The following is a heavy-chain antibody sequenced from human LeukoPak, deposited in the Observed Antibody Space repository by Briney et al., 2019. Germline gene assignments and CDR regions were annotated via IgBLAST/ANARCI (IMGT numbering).Heavy chain of an antibody. J-gene: IGHJ4*02. D-gene: IGHD5-18*01. CDR3: TTDHPIQLWSDFDY. CDR1: GFTFSSYS. CDR2: ISSSSSTI. V-gene: IGHV3-48*01. Sequence: GGSLRLSCAASGFTFSSYSMNWVRQAPGKGLEWVSYISSSSSTIYYADSVKGRFTISRDNAKNSLYLQMNSLKTEDTAVYYCTTDHPIQLWSDFDYWGQGTLVTVSS.